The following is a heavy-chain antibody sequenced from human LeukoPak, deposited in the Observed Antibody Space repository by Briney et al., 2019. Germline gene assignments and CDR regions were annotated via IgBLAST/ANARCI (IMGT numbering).Heavy chain of an antibody. Sequence: ASVKVSCKASGYTFTGYYMHWVRQAPGQGLEWMGWINPNSGGTNYAQKFQGRVAMTRNTSISTAYMELSRLRSDDTAVYYCARAPLVYAIDYWGQGTLVTVSS. V-gene: IGHV1-2*02. D-gene: IGHD2-8*01. CDR2: INPNSGGT. J-gene: IGHJ4*02. CDR3: ARAPLVYAIDY. CDR1: GYTFTGYY.